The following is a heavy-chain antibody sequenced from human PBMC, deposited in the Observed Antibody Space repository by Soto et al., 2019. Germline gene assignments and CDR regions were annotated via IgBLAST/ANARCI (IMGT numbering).Heavy chain of an antibody. V-gene: IGHV3-7*01. Sequence: EVQLVESGGGLVQPGGSLRLSCAASGFTFSSYWMSWVRQAPGKGLEWVANIKQDGSEKYYVDSVKGRFTISRDNEKNSLYMQMNSLRAEDTAVYYCARSIAARLNWSDPWGQGTLVTVSS. CDR2: IKQDGSEK. CDR3: ARSIAARLNWSDP. D-gene: IGHD6-6*01. J-gene: IGHJ5*02. CDR1: GFTFSSYW.